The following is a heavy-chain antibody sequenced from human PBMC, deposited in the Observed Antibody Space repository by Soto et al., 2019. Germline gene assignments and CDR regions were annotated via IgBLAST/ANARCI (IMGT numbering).Heavy chain of an antibody. J-gene: IGHJ4*02. CDR1: GFTFTSYA. V-gene: IGHV3-30-3*01. CDR2: TSYDGTNE. Sequence: QVQLVESGGGVVQPERSLRLSCAASGFTFTSYAMHWVRQAPGKGLEWVAVTSYDGTNEYYADSVKRRFTISRDNSKNALYLQMTSLRAEDTAVYYCARTLRYYDYWGQGTLVSVSS. D-gene: IGHD3-16*01. CDR3: ARTLRYYDY.